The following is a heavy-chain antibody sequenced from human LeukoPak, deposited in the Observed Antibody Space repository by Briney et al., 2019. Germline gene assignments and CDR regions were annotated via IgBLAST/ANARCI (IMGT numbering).Heavy chain of an antibody. J-gene: IGHJ4*02. CDR3: ARMRDLVGTSPLGY. D-gene: IGHD4-23*01. Sequence: VAVKVSCKASGYTFSGYYMHWVRQAPGQGLEWMGWLNPISGGTNYAQKFLGRVTMTSDTSITTAYMELSSLRSEDTAVYYCARMRDLVGTSPLGYWGQGTLVTVSS. CDR1: GYTFSGYY. CDR2: LNPISGGT. V-gene: IGHV1-2*02.